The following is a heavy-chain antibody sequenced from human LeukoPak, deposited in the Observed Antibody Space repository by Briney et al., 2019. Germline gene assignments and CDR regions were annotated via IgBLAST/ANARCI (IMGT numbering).Heavy chain of an antibody. CDR3: STGGSYRYNRDY. Sequence: PSETLSLTCTVSGGSISSSSYYWGWLRQPPGKGLEWIGSIYYSGSTYYNSSLKSRVTISVDTSKNQFSLKLSSVTAADTAVYYCSTGGSYRYNRDYWGQGTLVTVSS. J-gene: IGHJ4*02. CDR2: IYYSGST. V-gene: IGHV4-39*01. D-gene: IGHD1-26*01. CDR1: GGSISSSSYY.